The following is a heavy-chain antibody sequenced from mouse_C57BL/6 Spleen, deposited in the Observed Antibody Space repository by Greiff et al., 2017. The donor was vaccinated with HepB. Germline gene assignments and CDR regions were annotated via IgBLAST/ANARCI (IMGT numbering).Heavy chain of an antibody. V-gene: IGHV1-47*01. J-gene: IGHJ2*01. CDR3: AREGYYFDY. CDR1: GYTFTTYP. CDR2: FHPYNDDT. Sequence: QVQLQQAGAELAKPGASVKMSCKASGYTFTTYPIEWMKQNHGKSLEWIGNFHPYNDDTKDNDKFKGTATLTVEESSITVYLELSRLTVDESAVYYYAREGYYFDYWGKGTTLTVSS.